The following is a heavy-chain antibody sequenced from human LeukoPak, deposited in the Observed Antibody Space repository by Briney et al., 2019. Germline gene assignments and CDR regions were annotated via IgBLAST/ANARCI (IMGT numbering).Heavy chain of an antibody. CDR3: ARDRSCYDSSGYPSY. Sequence: ASVKVSCKASGYTFTSYYMHWVRQAPGQGLEWMGIINPSGGSTSYAQKFQGRVTMTRDTSTSTVYMELSSLRSEDTAVYYCARDRSCYDSSGYPSYWGQGTLVTVSS. D-gene: IGHD3-22*01. V-gene: IGHV1-46*01. CDR1: GYTFTSYY. CDR2: INPSGGST. J-gene: IGHJ4*02.